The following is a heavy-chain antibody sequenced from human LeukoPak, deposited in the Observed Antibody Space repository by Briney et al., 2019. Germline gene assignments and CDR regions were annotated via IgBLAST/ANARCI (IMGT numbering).Heavy chain of an antibody. Sequence: GGSLRLSCAASGFILSNNYMSWVRQAPGKGLEWVSVLYNTGDTYYADSVKGRFTISRDNSKNTLYLQMSSLRTEDTAVYYCARDLGDWGAFDIWGQGTMVTVSS. CDR3: ARDLGDWGAFDI. V-gene: IGHV3-53*01. CDR2: LYNTGDT. D-gene: IGHD2-21*02. J-gene: IGHJ3*02. CDR1: GFILSNNY.